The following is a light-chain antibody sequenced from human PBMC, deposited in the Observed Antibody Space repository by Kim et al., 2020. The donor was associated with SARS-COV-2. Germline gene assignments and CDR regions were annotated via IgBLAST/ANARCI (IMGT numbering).Light chain of an antibody. CDR1: QSVISNF. CDR2: PTS. CDR3: QQYGNSPPT. Sequence: SPGERAPLSCRASQSVISNFFSWHQQKPGPAPRLLIYPTSTGTTGIPGWFSVSWSGTVFPLTISSLEPDDFAVYCCQQYGNSPPTFGQGTKVDIK. V-gene: IGKV3-20*01. J-gene: IGKJ1*01.